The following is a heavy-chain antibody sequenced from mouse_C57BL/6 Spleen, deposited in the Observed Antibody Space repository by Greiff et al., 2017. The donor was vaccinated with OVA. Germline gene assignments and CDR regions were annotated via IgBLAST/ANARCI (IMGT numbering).Heavy chain of an antibody. CDR3: ARGGTVVGAY. CDR2: IYPGDGDT. Sequence: VQLQQSGPELVKPGASVKISCKASGYAFSSSWMNWVKQRPGKGLEWIGRIYPGDGDTNYNGKFKGKATLTADKSSSTAYMQLSSLTSEDSAVYFCARGGTVVGAYWGQGTLVTVSA. V-gene: IGHV1-82*01. J-gene: IGHJ3*01. CDR1: GYAFSSSW. D-gene: IGHD1-1*01.